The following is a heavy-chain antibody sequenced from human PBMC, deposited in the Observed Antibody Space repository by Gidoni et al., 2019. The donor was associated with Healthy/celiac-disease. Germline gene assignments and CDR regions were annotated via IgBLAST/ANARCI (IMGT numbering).Heavy chain of an antibody. V-gene: IGHV3-30*03. Sequence: QVQLVESGGGVVQPGRSLRLSCAASGFTFRSYGMHWVRQAPGKGLEWVAVISYDGSNKYYADSVKGRFTISRDNSKNTLYLQMNSLRAEDTAVYYCASDGRKAATPSDYWGQGTLVTVSS. CDR3: ASDGRKAATPSDY. CDR2: ISYDGSNK. D-gene: IGHD2-15*01. J-gene: IGHJ4*02. CDR1: GFTFRSYG.